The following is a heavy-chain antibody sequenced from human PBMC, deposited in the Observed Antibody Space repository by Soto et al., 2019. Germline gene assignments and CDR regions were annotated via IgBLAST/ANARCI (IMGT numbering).Heavy chain of an antibody. Sequence: SVKVSCKASGGTFSSYAISWVRQAPGQGLEWMGGIIPIFGTANYAQKFQGRVTITADESTSTAYMELSSLRSEDTAVYYCARERTGTGAFDIWGQGTMVTVS. CDR2: IIPIFGTA. J-gene: IGHJ3*02. V-gene: IGHV1-69*13. CDR1: GGTFSSYA. CDR3: ARERTGTGAFDI. D-gene: IGHD3-9*01.